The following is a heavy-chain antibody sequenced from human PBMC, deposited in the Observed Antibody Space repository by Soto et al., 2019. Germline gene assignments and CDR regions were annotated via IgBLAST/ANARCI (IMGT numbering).Heavy chain of an antibody. V-gene: IGHV1-18*01. J-gene: IGHJ4*02. D-gene: IGHD2-21*02. CDR3: AKDCGADCFSDPDY. CDR2: ITGYNGNT. Sequence: QVQLVQSGAEVKKPGASVKVSCKASGYTFSNYGISWVRQAPGQGLEWMGRITGYNGNTNYAQNFQARVTMTADTSTSTAYMELRSLRSDDTAMYYCAKDCGADCFSDPDYWGQGTLVTVSS. CDR1: GYTFSNYG.